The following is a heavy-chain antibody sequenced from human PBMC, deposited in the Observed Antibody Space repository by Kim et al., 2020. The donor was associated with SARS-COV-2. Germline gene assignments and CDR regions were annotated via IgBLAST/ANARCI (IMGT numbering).Heavy chain of an antibody. CDR3: ARDPQYSSSRDDAFDI. V-gene: IGHV4-34*01. CDR2: INHSGST. D-gene: IGHD6-13*01. J-gene: IGHJ3*02. Sequence: SETLSLTCAVYGGSFSGYYWSWIRQPPGKGLEWIGEINHSGSTNYNPSLKSRVTISVDTSKNQFSLKLSSVTAADTAVYYCARDPQYSSSRDDAFDIWGQGTMVTVSS. CDR1: GGSFSGYY.